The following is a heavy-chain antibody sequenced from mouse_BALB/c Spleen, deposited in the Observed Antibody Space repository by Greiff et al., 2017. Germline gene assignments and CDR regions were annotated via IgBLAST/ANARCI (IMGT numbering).Heavy chain of an antibody. J-gene: IGHJ3*01. CDR2: INPSSGYT. CDR1: GYTFTSYT. D-gene: IGHD2-1*01. Sequence: QVQLQQSAAELARPGASVKMSCKASGYTFTSYTMHWVKQRPGQGLEWIGYINPSSGYTEYNQKFKDKTTLTADKSSSTAYMQLSSLTSEDSAVYYCARTPYGNPFADWGQGTLVTGSA. CDR3: ARTPYGNPFAD. V-gene: IGHV1-4*02.